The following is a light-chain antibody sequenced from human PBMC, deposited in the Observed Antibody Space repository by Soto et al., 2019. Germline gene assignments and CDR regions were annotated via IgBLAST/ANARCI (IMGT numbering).Light chain of an antibody. V-gene: IGKV1-27*01. CDR3: QKYNSAPFT. Sequence: DIQMTQSPSSLSASVGDRVTIACRASQDISNFLVWFQQKPGKVPNLLIYGASTLQSGVPSRFSGSGSGTDFTLTISSLQPADVATYFCQKYNSAPFTFGPGTTVDIK. CDR1: QDISNF. CDR2: GAS. J-gene: IGKJ3*01.